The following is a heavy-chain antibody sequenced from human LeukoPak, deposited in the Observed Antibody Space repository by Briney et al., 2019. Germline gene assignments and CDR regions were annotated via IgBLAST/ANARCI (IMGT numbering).Heavy chain of an antibody. CDR1: GFTVSSNY. V-gene: IGHV3-53*01. CDR2: IYSGGST. J-gene: IGHJ5*02. Sequence: GGSLRLSCAASGFTVSSNYMSWVRQAPGKGLEWVSVIYSGGSTYYADSVKCRFTISRDNTKNTLYLQMNSLRAEDTAVYYSARYYYDSSGYYYGFDPWGQGTLVTVSS. CDR3: ARYYYDSSGYYYGFDP. D-gene: IGHD3-22*01.